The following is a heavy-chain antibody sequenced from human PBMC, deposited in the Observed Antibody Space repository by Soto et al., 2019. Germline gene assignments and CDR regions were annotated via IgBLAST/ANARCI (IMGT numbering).Heavy chain of an antibody. J-gene: IGHJ4*02. D-gene: IGHD3-22*01. Sequence: QVQLVESGGGVVQPGRSLRLSCAASGFTFSSYAMHWVRQAPGKGLEWVAVISYDGSNKYYADSVKGRFTISRDNSKNTLYLQMNSLRAEDTAVYYCARALHDSSALDYWGQGTLVTVYS. V-gene: IGHV3-30-3*01. CDR2: ISYDGSNK. CDR3: ARALHDSSALDY. CDR1: GFTFSSYA.